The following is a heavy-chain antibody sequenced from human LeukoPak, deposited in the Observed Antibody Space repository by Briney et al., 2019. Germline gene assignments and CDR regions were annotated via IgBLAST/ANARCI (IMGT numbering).Heavy chain of an antibody. CDR1: GGSISSSSYY. D-gene: IGHD2-2*01. CDR2: IYYSGST. J-gene: IGHJ6*03. Sequence: PSETLSLTCTVSGGSISSSSYYWGWIRQPPGRGLEWIGSIYYSGSTNYNPSLKSRVTISVDTSKNQFSLKLSSVTAADTAVYYCARDSGYCSSTSCYSGPDYYMDVWGKGTTVTVSS. V-gene: IGHV4-39*07. CDR3: ARDSGYCSSTSCYSGPDYYMDV.